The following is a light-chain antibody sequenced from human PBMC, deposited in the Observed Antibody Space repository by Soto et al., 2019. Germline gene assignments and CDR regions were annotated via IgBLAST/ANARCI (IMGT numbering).Light chain of an antibody. CDR3: QQSYSTTWT. CDR1: QGISTY. CDR2: AAS. V-gene: IGKV1-39*01. J-gene: IGKJ1*01. Sequence: DIQMTQSPSSLSASVGDRVTITCRASQGISTYLNWYQQKPGKAPKLLIYAASSLQSGVPSRFSGSGSETDFTLTISSLQPEDFANYCCQQSYSTTWTFGQGTKVDIK.